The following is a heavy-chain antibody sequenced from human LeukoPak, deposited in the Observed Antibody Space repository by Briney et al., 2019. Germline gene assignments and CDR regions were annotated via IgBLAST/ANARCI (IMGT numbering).Heavy chain of an antibody. Sequence: GGSLRLSCAASGFTFSSYSMNWVRHAPGKGLEWVSSISSSSSYIYYADSVKGRFTISRDNAKNSLYLQMNSLRAEDTAVYYCARDREYYDILTGYYIGHYFDYWGQGTLVTVSS. D-gene: IGHD3-9*01. V-gene: IGHV3-21*01. CDR2: ISSSSSYI. CDR1: GFTFSSYS. J-gene: IGHJ4*02. CDR3: ARDREYYDILTGYYIGHYFDY.